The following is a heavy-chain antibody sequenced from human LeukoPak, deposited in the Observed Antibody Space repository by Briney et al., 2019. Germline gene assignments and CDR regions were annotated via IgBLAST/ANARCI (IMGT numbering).Heavy chain of an antibody. D-gene: IGHD2-2*01. J-gene: IGHJ4*02. Sequence: ASVKVSCKASGHTFTGYYIHWVRQAPGQGLEWMGWINPNSGDTKYEQRFQGRVTMTRDTSISTAYMELTRLRSDDAAVYFCARDGSWSSISYSDYWGQGTLVTVSS. CDR3: ARDGSWSSISYSDY. CDR2: INPNSGDT. V-gene: IGHV1-2*02. CDR1: GHTFTGYY.